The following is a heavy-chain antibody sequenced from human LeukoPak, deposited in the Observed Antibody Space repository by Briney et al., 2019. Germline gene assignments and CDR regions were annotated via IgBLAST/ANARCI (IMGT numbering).Heavy chain of an antibody. CDR1: GGTFSIYA. CDR3: ARDRIKVYCSGGSCYSLELYYFDY. Sequence: SVKVSCTASGGTFSIYAISWVRQAPGQGLEWTGGIIPIFGTANYAQKFQGRVTITADESTSTAYMELSSLRSEDTAVYYCARDRIKVYCSGGSCYSLELYYFDYWGQGTLVTVSS. CDR2: IIPIFGTA. D-gene: IGHD2-15*01. J-gene: IGHJ4*02. V-gene: IGHV1-69*13.